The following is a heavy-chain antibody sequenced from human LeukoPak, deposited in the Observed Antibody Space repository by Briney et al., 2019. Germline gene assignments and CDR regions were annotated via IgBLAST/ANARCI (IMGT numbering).Heavy chain of an antibody. J-gene: IGHJ6*02. CDR2: ISGSGGST. V-gene: IGHV3-23*01. Sequence: GGSLRLSCAASGFTFSGYAMSWVRQAPGKGLEWVSAISGSGGSTYYADSVKGRFTISRDNSKNTLYLQMNSLRAEDTAVYYCAKAGTDYYGSGSYSMDVWGQGTTVTVSS. CDR1: GFTFSGYA. CDR3: AKAGTDYYGSGSYSMDV. D-gene: IGHD3-10*01.